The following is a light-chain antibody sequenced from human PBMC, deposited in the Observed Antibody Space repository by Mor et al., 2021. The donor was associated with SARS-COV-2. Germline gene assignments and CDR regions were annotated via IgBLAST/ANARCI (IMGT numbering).Light chain of an antibody. CDR2: EDN. V-gene: IGLV6-57*02. CDR1: SGSIASNY. J-gene: IGLJ3*02. Sequence: GSSGSIASNYVQWYQQCPGSAPTTVIYEDNQRPSGVPDRFSGSIDSSSNSASLTISGLKTEDEADYYCQSYDSSNRGVFG. CDR3: QSYDSSNRGV.